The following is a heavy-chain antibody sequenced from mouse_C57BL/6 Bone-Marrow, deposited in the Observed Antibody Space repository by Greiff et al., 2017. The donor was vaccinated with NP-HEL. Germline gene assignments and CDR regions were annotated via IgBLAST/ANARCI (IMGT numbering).Heavy chain of an antibody. CDR2: IYPGSGST. CDR1: GYTFTSYW. Sequence: QVQLQQPGAELVQPGASVKMSCKASGYTFTSYWITWVKQRPGHGLEWIGDIYPGSGSTNYNEKFKSKATLTVDTSSSTAYMQLSSLTSEDSAVYYCARPTVVATDYWGQGTTLTVSS. D-gene: IGHD1-1*01. CDR3: ARPTVVATDY. V-gene: IGHV1-55*01. J-gene: IGHJ2*01.